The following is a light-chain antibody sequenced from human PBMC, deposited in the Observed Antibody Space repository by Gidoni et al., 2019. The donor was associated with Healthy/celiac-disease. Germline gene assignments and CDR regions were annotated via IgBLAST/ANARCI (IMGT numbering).Light chain of an antibody. CDR1: QSVSSN. CDR3: KKYKNWTQT. CDR2: GAS. V-gene: IGKV3-15*01. Sequence: EIVMTQSPATLSVSPGETATLSCRASQSVSSNLAWYQQKPGQAPRLLIYGASTRATGIPARFSGSGSGTEFTLTISSLQSEDFAVYYCKKYKNWTQTFGQGTKVEIK. J-gene: IGKJ1*01.